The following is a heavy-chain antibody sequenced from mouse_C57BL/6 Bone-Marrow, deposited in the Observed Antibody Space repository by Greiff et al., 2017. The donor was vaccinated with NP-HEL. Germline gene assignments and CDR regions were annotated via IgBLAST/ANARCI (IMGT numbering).Heavy chain of an antibody. CDR3: ARGRQLSPAWFAY. CDR1: GYTFTDYY. D-gene: IGHD3-2*02. CDR2: INPYNGGT. V-gene: IGHV1-19*01. Sequence: VQLQQSGPVLVKPGASVKMSCKASGYTFTDYYMNWVKQSHGKSLEWIGVINPYNGGTSYNQKFKGKATLTVDKSSSTACMELNSLTSEDAAVYYCARGRQLSPAWFAYWGQGTLVTVSA. J-gene: IGHJ3*01.